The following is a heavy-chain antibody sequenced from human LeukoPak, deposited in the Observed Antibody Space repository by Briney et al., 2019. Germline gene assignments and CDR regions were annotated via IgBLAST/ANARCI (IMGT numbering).Heavy chain of an antibody. CDR3: ARARLAIHDAFDI. J-gene: IGHJ3*02. D-gene: IGHD2-21*01. Sequence: PSETLSLTCTVSGRSISSHYWSWIRQPPGKGLEWIGYIYSSGSTNYNPSLKSRVTISVDTSKNQFYLKLSSVTAADTAVYYCARARLAIHDAFDIWGQGTVVTVSS. V-gene: IGHV4-59*11. CDR2: IYSSGST. CDR1: GRSISSHY.